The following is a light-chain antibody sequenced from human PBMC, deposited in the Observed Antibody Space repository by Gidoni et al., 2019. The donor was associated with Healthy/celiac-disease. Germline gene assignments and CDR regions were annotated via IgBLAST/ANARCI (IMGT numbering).Light chain of an antibody. V-gene: IGKV1-39*01. Sequence: DILLTQTPSSRSASVGDRVTITCRASQSISRYLHWYQQKPRKAPKLLIYAASSLQSGVPSRFSGSGSGTDFTLTISSLQAEDFATYYCQQNYSTPGTFGQGTKLEIK. CDR3: QQNYSTPGT. CDR2: AAS. J-gene: IGKJ2*01. CDR1: QSISRY.